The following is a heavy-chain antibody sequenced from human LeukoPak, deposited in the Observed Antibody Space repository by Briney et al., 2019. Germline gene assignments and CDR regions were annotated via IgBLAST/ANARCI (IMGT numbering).Heavy chain of an antibody. CDR3: ARGGSGWLDYFDY. Sequence: GASVKVSCKASGYTFTGYYMHWVRQAPGQGLEWMGRINPNSGGANYAQKFQGRVTMTRDTSISTAYMEPSRLRSDDTAVYYCARGGSGWLDYFDYWGQGTLVTVSS. D-gene: IGHD6-19*01. J-gene: IGHJ4*02. V-gene: IGHV1-2*06. CDR2: INPNSGGA. CDR1: GYTFTGYY.